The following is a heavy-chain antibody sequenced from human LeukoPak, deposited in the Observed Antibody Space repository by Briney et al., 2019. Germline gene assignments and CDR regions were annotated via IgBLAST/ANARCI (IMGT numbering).Heavy chain of an antibody. CDR2: IYYSGST. CDR1: GGSISSSSYY. D-gene: IGHD6-6*01. V-gene: IGHV4-39*07. J-gene: IGHJ4*02. CDR3: ARSSIAARGLWDY. Sequence: SETLSLTCTVSGGSISSSSYYWGWIRQPPGKGLEWIGSIYYSGSTYYNPSLKSRVTISVDTSKNQFSLKLSSVTAADTAVYYCARSSIAARGLWDYWGQGTLVTVSS.